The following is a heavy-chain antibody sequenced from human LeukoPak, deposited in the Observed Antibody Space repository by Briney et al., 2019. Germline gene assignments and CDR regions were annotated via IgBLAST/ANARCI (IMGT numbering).Heavy chain of an antibody. CDR2: ISYDGRNK. D-gene: IGHD3-10*01. CDR3: ARDLSGYYYMDV. Sequence: GGSLRLSCAASGFTFSSYAMHWVRQAPGKGLEWVAVISYDGRNKYYADSVKGRFTISRDNSKNTLYLQMNSLRGEDTAVYYCARDLSGYYYMDVWGKGTTVTVSS. J-gene: IGHJ6*03. CDR1: GFTFSSYA. V-gene: IGHV3-30*04.